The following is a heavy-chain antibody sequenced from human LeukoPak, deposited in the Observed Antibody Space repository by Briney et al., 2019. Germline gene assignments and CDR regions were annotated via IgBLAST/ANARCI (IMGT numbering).Heavy chain of an antibody. J-gene: IGHJ4*02. CDR2: ISTSTTTI. V-gene: IGHV3-48*01. Sequence: GGSLRLSCEASGFTFSSYSMNWVRQAPGKGLEWISYISTSTTTIYYANSVKGRFTISRDNAKKSLYLQMNSLRVEDTGVYYCAKDRYYYDSSGYIFDYWGQGTLVTVSS. CDR3: AKDRYYYDSSGYIFDY. CDR1: GFTFSSYS. D-gene: IGHD3-22*01.